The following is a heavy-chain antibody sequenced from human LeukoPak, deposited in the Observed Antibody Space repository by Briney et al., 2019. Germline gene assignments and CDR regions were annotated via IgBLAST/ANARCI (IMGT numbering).Heavy chain of an antibody. CDR3: ARDGPYHDY. CDR2: ISFDGTNK. Sequence: GGSLRLSCAASGFTFNNYAMHWVRQSPGKGLERVSVISFDGTNKDYADSVKGRFTISRDDSKSTVYLQMDSLRPEDTAMYYCARDGPYHDYWGQGTLVTVSS. V-gene: IGHV3-30-3*01. CDR1: GFTFNNYA. D-gene: IGHD2-2*01. J-gene: IGHJ4*02.